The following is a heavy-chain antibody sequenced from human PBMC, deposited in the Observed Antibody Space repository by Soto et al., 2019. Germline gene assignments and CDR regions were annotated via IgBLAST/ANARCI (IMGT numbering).Heavy chain of an antibody. V-gene: IGHV1-69*01. Sequence: KVSCKASGGTFSSYAISWVRQAPGQGLEWMGGIIPIFGTANYAQKFQGRVTITADESTSTAYMELSSLRSEDTAVYYCARAGGWADYYYGMDVWGQGTTVTVSS. J-gene: IGHJ6*02. D-gene: IGHD3-16*01. CDR2: IIPIFGTA. CDR3: ARAGGWADYYYGMDV. CDR1: GGTFSSYA.